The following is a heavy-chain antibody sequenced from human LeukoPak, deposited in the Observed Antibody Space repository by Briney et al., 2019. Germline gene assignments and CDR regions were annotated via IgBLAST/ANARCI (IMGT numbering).Heavy chain of an antibody. CDR2: ISSSSSTI. CDR3: AKFSSSGWSRSTNK. V-gene: IGHV3-48*01. CDR1: GFTFSSYG. J-gene: IGHJ4*02. D-gene: IGHD6-19*01. Sequence: GGSLRLSCAASGFTFSSYGMTWVRQAPGKGLEWVSYISSSSSTIYYADSVKGRFTISRDDAKNSLYLQMNSLRPEDTAVYYCAKFSSSGWSRSTNKWGQGTLVTVSS.